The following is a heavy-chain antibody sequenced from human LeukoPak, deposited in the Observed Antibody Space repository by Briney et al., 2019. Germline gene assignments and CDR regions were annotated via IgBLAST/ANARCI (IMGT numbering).Heavy chain of an antibody. CDR3: ARDLGYYGSGSAFDI. D-gene: IGHD3-10*01. CDR2: IWYDGSNK. J-gene: IGHJ3*02. V-gene: IGHV3-33*01. CDR1: GFTFRSHA. Sequence: GRSLRLSCVASGFTFRSHAMHWVRQAPGKGLEWVAVIWYDGSNKYYAESVKGRFTISRDNSKNTRYVQMNSLRVEDTAVYYCARDLGYYGSGSAFDIWGQGTMVTVSS.